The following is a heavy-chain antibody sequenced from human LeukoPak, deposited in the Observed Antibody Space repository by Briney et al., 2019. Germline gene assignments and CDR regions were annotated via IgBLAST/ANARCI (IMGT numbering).Heavy chain of an antibody. J-gene: IGHJ6*03. Sequence: SETLSLTCAVFGGSFSGCYWNWIRQPPGKGLEWIGQINPSRNTNYNPSLKSRVTISVDTSKKQFSLKLSSVTAADTAVYYCARMTKPAAVVYHYMDVWGKGTTVTVSS. D-gene: IGHD6-13*01. CDR1: GGSFSGCY. CDR2: INPSRNT. CDR3: ARMTKPAAVVYHYMDV. V-gene: IGHV4-34*01.